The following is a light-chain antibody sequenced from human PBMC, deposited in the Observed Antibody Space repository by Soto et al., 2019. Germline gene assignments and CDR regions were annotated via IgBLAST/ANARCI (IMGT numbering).Light chain of an antibody. CDR1: SSDVGSYNL. V-gene: IGLV2-23*01. Sequence: QSVLAQPASVSGSPGQSITISCTGTSSDVGSYNLVSWYQQHPGKAPKLMIYEGSKRPSGVSNRFSGSKSGNTASLTISGLQAEDEADYYCCSYAGSSTFHVFGTGTKVT. CDR2: EGS. CDR3: CSYAGSSTFHV. J-gene: IGLJ1*01.